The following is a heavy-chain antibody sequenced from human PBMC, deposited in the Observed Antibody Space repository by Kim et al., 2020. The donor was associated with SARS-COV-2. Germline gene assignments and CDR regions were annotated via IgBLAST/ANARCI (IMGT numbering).Heavy chain of an antibody. J-gene: IGHJ4*02. CDR3: ASRRYAGTYYYFSY. CDR1: GFTFSSYW. V-gene: IGHV3-74*01. CDR2: ISGDGGTT. Sequence: GGSLRLSCAASGFTFSSYWMHWVRQAPGKGLVWVSRISGDGGTTSYADSVKGPFTISRDNSESTLYLQLNSLRTADTAVSDCASRRYAGTYYYFSYWGQG. D-gene: IGHD1-26*01.